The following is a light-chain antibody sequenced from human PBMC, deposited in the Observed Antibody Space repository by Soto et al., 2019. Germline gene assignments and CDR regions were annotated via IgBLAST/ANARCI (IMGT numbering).Light chain of an antibody. CDR2: TNN. V-gene: IGLV1-44*01. CDR1: SSNIGSNA. Sequence: QSVLTQPPSASGTPGQRVTISCSGASSNIGSNAVNWYQQLLGTAPQLLIHTNNQRPSGVPDRFSGSKSATSASLAISGLQSEDEADYYCAAWDDSLNALVFGGGTKLTVL. J-gene: IGLJ3*02. CDR3: AAWDDSLNALV.